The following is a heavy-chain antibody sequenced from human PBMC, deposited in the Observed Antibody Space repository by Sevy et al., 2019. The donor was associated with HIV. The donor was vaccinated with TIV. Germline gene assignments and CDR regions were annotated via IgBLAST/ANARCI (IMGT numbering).Heavy chain of an antibody. CDR2: ISSSSSYI. V-gene: IGHV3-21*01. Sequence: GGSLRLSCAASGFTFSSYSMNWVRQAPGKGLEWVSSISSSSSYIYYADSVKGRFTISRDNAKTSLYLQMNSLRAEDTAVYYWARAAYYYDSSGYYYVDYWGQGTLVTVSS. CDR3: ARAAYYYDSSGYYYVDY. D-gene: IGHD3-22*01. J-gene: IGHJ4*02. CDR1: GFTFSSYS.